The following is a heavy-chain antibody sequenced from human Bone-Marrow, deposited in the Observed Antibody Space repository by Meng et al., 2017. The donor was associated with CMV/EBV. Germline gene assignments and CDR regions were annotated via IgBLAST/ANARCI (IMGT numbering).Heavy chain of an antibody. D-gene: IGHD1-26*01. CDR2: ISGSGGST. CDR1: GFSFSNAW. J-gene: IGHJ4*02. Sequence: GGSLRLSCAASGFSFSNAWMTWVRQAPGKGLEWVSAISGSGGSTYYADSVKGRFTISRDNSKNTLYLQMNSLRAEDTAVYYCAKELEVGATTMSFDYWGQGTLVTVSS. CDR3: AKELEVGATTMSFDY. V-gene: IGHV3-23*01.